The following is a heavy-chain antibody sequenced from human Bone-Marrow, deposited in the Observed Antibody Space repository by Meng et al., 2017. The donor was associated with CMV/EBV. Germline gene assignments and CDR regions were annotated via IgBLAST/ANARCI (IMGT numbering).Heavy chain of an antibody. Sequence: GESLKISCAASGFTFSDYEMTWVRQAPGKGLEWVSYISSSGTTIYYADSVKGRFTISRDNAENSLYLQMNSLRAEDTAVYYCARKSSGYSYDHWGQGTRVTGSS. V-gene: IGHV3-48*03. CDR2: ISSSGTTI. CDR3: ARKSSGYSYDH. J-gene: IGHJ4*02. D-gene: IGHD5-18*01. CDR1: GFTFSDYE.